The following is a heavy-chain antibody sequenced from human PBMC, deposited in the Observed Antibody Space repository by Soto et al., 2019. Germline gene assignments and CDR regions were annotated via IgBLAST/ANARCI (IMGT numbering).Heavy chain of an antibody. D-gene: IGHD5-18*01. CDR1: GYTFTSYG. Sequence: ASVKVSCKASGYTFTSYGISWVRQAPGQGLEWMGWISAYNGNTNYAQKLQGRVTMTTDTSTSTAYMGLRSLRSDDTAGYYCGRYWVTNLRADTRWGLDPWGQEPRVTVSP. J-gene: IGHJ5*02. CDR2: ISAYNGNT. CDR3: GRYWVTNLRADTRWGLDP. V-gene: IGHV1-18*01.